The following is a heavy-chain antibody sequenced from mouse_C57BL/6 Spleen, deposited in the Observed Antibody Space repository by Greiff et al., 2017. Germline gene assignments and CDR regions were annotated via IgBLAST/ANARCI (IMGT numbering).Heavy chain of an antibody. V-gene: IGHV1-61*01. D-gene: IGHD3-3*01. CDR3: ARSEGKGYFDV. CDR1: GYTFTSYW. J-gene: IGHJ1*03. Sequence: QVQLKQPGAELVRPGSSVKLSCKASGYTFTSYWMDWVKQRPGQGLEWIGNIYPSDSETHYNQKFKDKATLTVDKSSSTAYMQLSSLTSEDAAVYYCARSEGKGYFDVWGTGTTVTVSS. CDR2: IYPSDSET.